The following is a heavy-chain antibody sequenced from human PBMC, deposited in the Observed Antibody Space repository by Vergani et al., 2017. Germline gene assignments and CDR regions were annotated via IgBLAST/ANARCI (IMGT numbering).Heavy chain of an antibody. CDR2: IYHSGRT. Sequence: QLQLQESGSGLVKPSQTLSLTCAVSGGSISSGGYSWSWIRQPPGKGLEWIGYIYHSGRTYYNPSLKSRVTISVDRSKNQFYLKLSSVTAADTAVYYCARKNYNWSGHDYWGQGTLVTVSS. CDR1: GGSISSGGYS. J-gene: IGHJ4*02. CDR3: ARKNYNWSGHDY. V-gene: IGHV4-30-2*01. D-gene: IGHD1-1*01.